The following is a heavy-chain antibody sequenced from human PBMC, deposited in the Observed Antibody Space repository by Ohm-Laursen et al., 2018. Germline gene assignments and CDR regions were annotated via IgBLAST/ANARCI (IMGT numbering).Heavy chain of an antibody. CDR2: IYYSGST. J-gene: IGHJ6*02. V-gene: IGHV4-59*08. CDR3: ARLLDTAMVSYQYYGMDV. Sequence: SETLSLTCTVSSGSISSYYWTWIRQPPGKGLEWIGYIYYSGSTNYNPSLKSRVTISVDTSKNQFSLKLSSVTAADTAVYYCARLLDTAMVSYQYYGMDVWGHGTTVTVSS. D-gene: IGHD5-18*01. CDR1: SGSISSYY.